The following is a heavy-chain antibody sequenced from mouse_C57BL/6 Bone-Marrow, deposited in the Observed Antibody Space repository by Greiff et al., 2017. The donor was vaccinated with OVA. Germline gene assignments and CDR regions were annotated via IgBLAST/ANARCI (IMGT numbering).Heavy chain of an antibody. CDR3: AREGDYGYDGYAMDY. Sequence: QVQLQQPGAELVKPGASVKMSCKASGYTFTSYWITWVKQRPGQGLEWIGDIYPGSGSTNYNEKFKSKATLTVDTSSSTAYMQLSSLTSEDSAVYYCAREGDYGYDGYAMDYWGQGTSVTVSS. D-gene: IGHD2-2*01. CDR1: GYTFTSYW. V-gene: IGHV1-55*01. CDR2: IYPGSGST. J-gene: IGHJ4*01.